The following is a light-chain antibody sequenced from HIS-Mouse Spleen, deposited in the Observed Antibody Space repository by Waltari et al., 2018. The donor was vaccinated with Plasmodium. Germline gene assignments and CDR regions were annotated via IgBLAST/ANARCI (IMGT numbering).Light chain of an antibody. Sequence: EIVMTQSPATLSVSPGERATLSCRASQSVSSTLAWYQQQPGQAPRLLSDGASTRATGIPARFSGSGSGTEFTLTISSLQSEDFAVYYCQQYNNWSFTFGPGTKVDIK. CDR3: QQYNNWSFT. J-gene: IGKJ3*01. CDR1: QSVSST. CDR2: GAS. V-gene: IGKV3-15*01.